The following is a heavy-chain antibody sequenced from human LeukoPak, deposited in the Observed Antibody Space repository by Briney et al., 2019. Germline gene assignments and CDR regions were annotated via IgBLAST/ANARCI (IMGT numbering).Heavy chain of an antibody. D-gene: IGHD3-10*01. CDR3: ARDGFGDYGSGSYYKGYFDY. V-gene: IGHV3-64*01. CDR1: GFTFSSYA. CDR2: ISNNGGST. Sequence: GGSLRLSCSASGFTFSSYAMHWVRQAPGKGLEYVSAISNNGGSTYYANSVKGRFTISRDNSKNTLYLQMGSLRAEDMAVYYCARDGFGDYGSGSYYKGYFDYWGQGTLVTVSS. J-gene: IGHJ4*02.